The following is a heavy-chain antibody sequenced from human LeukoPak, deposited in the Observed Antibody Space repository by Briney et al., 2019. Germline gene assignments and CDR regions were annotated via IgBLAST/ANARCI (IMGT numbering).Heavy chain of an antibody. CDR2: IYYTGST. CDR3: ATLRGSSGWYDY. D-gene: IGHD6-19*01. J-gene: IGHJ4*02. V-gene: IGHV4-59*08. Sequence: SETLSLTCAVYGGSFSGYYWSWIRQPPGKGLEWIGFIYYTGSTNYNPSLKSRVTISLDTSKNQFSLKLSSVTAADTAVYYCATLRGSSGWYDYWGQGTLVTVSS. CDR1: GGSFSGYY.